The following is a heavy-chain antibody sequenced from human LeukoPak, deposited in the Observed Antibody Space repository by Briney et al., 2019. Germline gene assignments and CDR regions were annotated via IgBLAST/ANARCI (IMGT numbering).Heavy chain of an antibody. V-gene: IGHV1-3*01. CDR1: GYIFTRYA. J-gene: IGHJ5*02. CDR2: INGDKGNT. CDR3: ARGEVIIMLRGVIGSNWLDL. D-gene: IGHD3-10*01. Sequence: GASVKVSCKASGYIFTRYAMYWVRQAPGQRLEWMGWINGDKGNTKYSQKFQGRVTITRDTSASTAQMELSSLRSEDTAVYYCARGEVIIMLRGVIGSNWLDLWGQGTLVTVSS.